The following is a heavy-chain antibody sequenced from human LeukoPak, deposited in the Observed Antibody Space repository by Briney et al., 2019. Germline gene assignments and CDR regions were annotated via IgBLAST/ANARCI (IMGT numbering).Heavy chain of an antibody. J-gene: IGHJ4*02. V-gene: IGHV3-23*01. Sequence: GGSLRLSCAASGFTFSSYAIHWVRQAPGKGLEWVSGISVSGGSTYYADSVKGRFTISRDNSKNTLYLQMNSLRVGDTAVYYCAKVSSSSGHFIHWGQGTLVTVSS. CDR1: GFTFSSYA. CDR3: AKVSSSSGHFIH. D-gene: IGHD3-22*01. CDR2: ISVSGGST.